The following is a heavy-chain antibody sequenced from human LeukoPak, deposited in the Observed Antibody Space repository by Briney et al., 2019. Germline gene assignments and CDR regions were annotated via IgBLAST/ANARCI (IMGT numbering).Heavy chain of an antibody. V-gene: IGHV3-15*07. CDR3: VTDANRILGARGTGY. J-gene: IGHJ4*02. CDR1: GFDFSGAY. CDR2: IKNKHEHQAT. D-gene: IGHD1-26*01. Sequence: GGSLRLSCAASGFDFSGAYMNWVRQAPGKGLEWVGLIKNKHEHQATDYAAPVRERFIITRDDSSSTLFLQMNSLKTEDTAVYYCVTDANRILGARGTGYWGQGILVTVSS.